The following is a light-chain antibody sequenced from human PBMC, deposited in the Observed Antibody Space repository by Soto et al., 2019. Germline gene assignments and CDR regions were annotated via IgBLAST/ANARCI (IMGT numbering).Light chain of an antibody. CDR1: QSVSSNY. V-gene: IGKV3-20*01. CDR3: QQYNNWWT. J-gene: IGKJ1*01. Sequence: IVLTQSPGTLSLSQGERACLSRRASQSVSSNYLAWYQQKPGQAPRLLIYGVSSRATGVPDRFSGSGSGTEFTLTISSLQSEDFAVYYCQQYNNWWTFGQGTK. CDR2: GVS.